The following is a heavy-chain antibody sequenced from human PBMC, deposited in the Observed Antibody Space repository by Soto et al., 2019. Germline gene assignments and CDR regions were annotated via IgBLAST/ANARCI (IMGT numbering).Heavy chain of an antibody. CDR2: IFSSYSNA. D-gene: IGHD2-2*01. CDR1: GDXFSTYS. Sequence: EXLKISCKCSGDXFSTYSVVWVRQVPGKGLELIGNIFSSYSNAGYSPSFQGQVTISVDKSISTTYLQWISLKASDTAIYYCATWRSSHWFDYWGQGTLGTVSS. V-gene: IGHV5-51*01. CDR3: ATWRSSHWFDY. J-gene: IGHJ4*02.